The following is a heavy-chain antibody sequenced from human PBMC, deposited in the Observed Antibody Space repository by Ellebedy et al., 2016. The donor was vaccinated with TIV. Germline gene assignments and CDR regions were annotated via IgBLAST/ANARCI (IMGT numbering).Heavy chain of an antibody. J-gene: IGHJ3*02. CDR1: GFTFSNAW. Sequence: PGGSLRLSCAASGFTFSNAWMSRVRQAPGKGLEWVGRIKSKTDGGTSDYAAPVKGRFTISRDDSKNTLNLQMNSLKTEDTAVYHCILNLRITTRRTDAFDIWGQGTMVTVSS. V-gene: IGHV3-15*01. D-gene: IGHD6-6*01. CDR3: ILNLRITTRRTDAFDI. CDR2: IKSKTDGGTS.